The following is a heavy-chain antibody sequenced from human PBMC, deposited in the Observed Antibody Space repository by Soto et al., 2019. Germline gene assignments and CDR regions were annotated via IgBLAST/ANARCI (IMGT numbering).Heavy chain of an antibody. J-gene: IGHJ4*02. CDR3: ARMVSSGSTQQIDY. V-gene: IGHV4-30-4*01. Sequence: PWETLSLTCTVSGGSISSGDYYWSWIRQPPGKGLEWIGYIYYSGSTYYNPSLKSRVTISVDTSKNQFSLKLSSVTAADTAVYYCARMVSSGSTQQIDYWGQRTQVTVSS. CDR1: GGSISSGDYY. CDR2: IYYSGST. D-gene: IGHD1-1*01.